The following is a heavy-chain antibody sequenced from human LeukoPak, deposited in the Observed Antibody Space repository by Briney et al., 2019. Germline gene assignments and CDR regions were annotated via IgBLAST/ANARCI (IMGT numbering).Heavy chain of an antibody. CDR2: INHSGST. J-gene: IGHJ4*02. V-gene: IGHV4-34*01. CDR3: ARYGSGSSYFDY. D-gene: IGHD3-10*01. Sequence: PSETLSLTCAVYGGSFSGYYWSWIRQPPGKGLEWIGEINHSGSTNYNPSLKNRVTISVDTSKNQFSLKLSSVTAADTAVYYCARYGSGSSYFDYWGQGTLVTVSS. CDR1: GGSFSGYY.